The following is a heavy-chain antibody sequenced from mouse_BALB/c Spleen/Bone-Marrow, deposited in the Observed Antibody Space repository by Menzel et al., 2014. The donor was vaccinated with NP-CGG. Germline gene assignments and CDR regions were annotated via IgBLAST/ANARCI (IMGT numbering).Heavy chain of an antibody. CDR3: ARHAYYDQTEVSFVY. V-gene: IGHV5-9-2*01. Sequence: EVKLEESGGGLVKSGGSLELSCAASGLSFNSYGMSWVRQTPEKRLEWVATISGGGSYTFYPDSVKGRFTISRDNAKNNLYLQLSSLRSEDTALYYCARHAYYDQTEVSFVYWGQGTLVTVSA. CDR2: ISGGGSYT. CDR1: GLSFNSYG. J-gene: IGHJ3*01. D-gene: IGHD2-4*01.